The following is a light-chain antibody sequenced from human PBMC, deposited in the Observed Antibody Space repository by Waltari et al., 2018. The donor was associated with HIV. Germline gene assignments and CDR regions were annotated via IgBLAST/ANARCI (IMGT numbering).Light chain of an antibody. V-gene: IGLV1-40*01. CDR1: SSHLGAGFD. CDR2: DNN. Sequence: QSVLTPPPSVSGAPGQRVSISCPGSSSHLGAGFDAHWYQQLPGAAPRLLIYDNNNRPSGVPGRFSGSRSGTSASLAITGLQADDEADYYCQSFDSGLTAVVFGGGTKLTVL. CDR3: QSFDSGLTAVV. J-gene: IGLJ2*01.